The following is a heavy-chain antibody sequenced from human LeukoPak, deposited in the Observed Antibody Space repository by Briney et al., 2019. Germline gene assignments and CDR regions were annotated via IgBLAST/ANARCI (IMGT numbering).Heavy chain of an antibody. CDR2: IYYSGSA. Sequence: NPSETLSLTCTVSSDSNSSTNYYWGWIRQPPGKGLEWIASIYYSGSAYYNPSLKSRVTISVDTSKNQFSLKVSSVTAADTAVYYCARGRLWFGEPTDRVDYWGQGILVTVSS. J-gene: IGHJ4*02. D-gene: IGHD3-10*01. CDR3: ARGRLWFGEPTDRVDY. CDR1: SDSNSSTNYY. V-gene: IGHV4-39*07.